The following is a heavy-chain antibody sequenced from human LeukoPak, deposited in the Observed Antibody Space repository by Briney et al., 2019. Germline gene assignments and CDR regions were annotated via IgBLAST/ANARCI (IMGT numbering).Heavy chain of an antibody. CDR2: IIPILGIA. Sequence: SVKVSCKASGGTFSGYAISWVRQAPGQGLEWMGRIIPILGIANYAQKFQGRVTITADKSTSTAYMELSSLRSEDTAVYYCARDGKQQLVGYYYYGMDVWGQGTTVTVSS. D-gene: IGHD6-13*01. CDR3: ARDGKQQLVGYYYYGMDV. J-gene: IGHJ6*02. CDR1: GGTFSGYA. V-gene: IGHV1-69*04.